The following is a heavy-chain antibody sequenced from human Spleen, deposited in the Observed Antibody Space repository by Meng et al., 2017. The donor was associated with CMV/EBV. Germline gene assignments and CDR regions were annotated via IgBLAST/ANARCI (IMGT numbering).Heavy chain of an antibody. CDR2: MYYSGST. Sequence: SSYYWGWIRQPPGKGLEWIGNMYYSGSTYYNPSLKSRATISVDTSKSQFSLRLSSVTAADTAVYYCARRFSNYSGSGSYYRDGFDVWGQGTMVTVSS. D-gene: IGHD3-10*01. CDR1: SSYY. CDR3: ARRFSNYSGSGSYYRDGFDV. V-gene: IGHV4-39*01. J-gene: IGHJ3*01.